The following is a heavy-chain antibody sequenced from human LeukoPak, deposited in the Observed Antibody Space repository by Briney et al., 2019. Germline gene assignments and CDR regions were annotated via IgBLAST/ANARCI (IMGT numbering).Heavy chain of an antibody. CDR2: IYNSGST. CDR3: ARDSNMDGPFDY. D-gene: IGHD2/OR15-2a*01. V-gene: IGHV4-4*07. CDR1: GGSISSYY. J-gene: IGHJ4*02. Sequence: SSETLSLTCTVSGGSISSYYWSWIRQPAGKGLEWIGRIYNSGSTNYNPSLKSRVTMSVDTSKNQFSLKLSSVTAADTTVYYCARDSNMDGPFDYWGQGTLVTVSS.